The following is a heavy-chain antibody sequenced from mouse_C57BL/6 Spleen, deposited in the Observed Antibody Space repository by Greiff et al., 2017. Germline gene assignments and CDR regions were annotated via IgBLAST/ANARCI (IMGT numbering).Heavy chain of an antibody. CDR3: ARDGLDLLLLRSAWFAY. V-gene: IGHV1-39*01. J-gene: IGHJ3*01. CDR2: INPNYGTT. Sequence: EVQLQQSGPELVKPGASVKISCKASGYSFTDYNMNWVKQSYGKSLEWIGVINPNYGTTSYNQKFKGKATLTVDQSSSTAYMQLNSLTSEDSAVYYCARDGLDLLLLRSAWFAYWGQGTLVTVSA. CDR1: GYSFTDYN. D-gene: IGHD1-1*01.